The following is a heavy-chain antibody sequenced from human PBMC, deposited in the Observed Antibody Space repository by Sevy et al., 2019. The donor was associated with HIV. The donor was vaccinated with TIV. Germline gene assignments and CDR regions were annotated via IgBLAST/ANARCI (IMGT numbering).Heavy chain of an antibody. CDR1: GFTFSDYY. J-gene: IGHJ4*02. CDR2: ISTSSSYT. Sequence: GGSLRLSCAASGFTFSDYYMSWIRQAPGKGLEWVSYISTSSSYTNYADSVKGRFTISRDNAKSSPYLHMNSLRAEDTAVYYCARARYTSGWGYFDYWGQGTLVTVSS. V-gene: IGHV3-11*06. D-gene: IGHD6-19*01. CDR3: ARARYTSGWGYFDY.